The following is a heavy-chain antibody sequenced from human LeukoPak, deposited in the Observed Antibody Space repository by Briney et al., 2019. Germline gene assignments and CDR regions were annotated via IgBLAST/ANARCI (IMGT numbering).Heavy chain of an antibody. D-gene: IGHD3-22*01. CDR2: ISYDGSNK. CDR1: GFTFSSYS. CDR3: AKDSYYDSSGYYSVFDY. V-gene: IGHV3-30*18. J-gene: IGHJ4*02. Sequence: PGGSLRLSCAASGFTFSSYSMNWVRQAPGKGLEWVAVISYDGSNKYYADSVKGRFTISRDNSKNTLYLQMNSLRAEDTAVYYCAKDSYYDSSGYYSVFDYWGQGTLVTVSS.